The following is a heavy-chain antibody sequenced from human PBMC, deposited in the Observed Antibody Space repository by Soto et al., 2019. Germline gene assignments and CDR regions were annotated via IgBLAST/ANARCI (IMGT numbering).Heavy chain of an antibody. CDR3: ARGKAERASGDYDY. J-gene: IGHJ4*02. CDR1: GFTFSSYW. D-gene: IGHD4-17*01. Sequence: EVQLVESGGGLVQPGGSLRLSCAASGFTFSSYWMHWVRQAPGKGLVWVSRINSDASTTTYADSVKGRFTISRDNAKNTLYLQMNSLRAEDTAVYYCARGKAERASGDYDYWGQGTLVTVST. V-gene: IGHV3-74*01. CDR2: INSDASTT.